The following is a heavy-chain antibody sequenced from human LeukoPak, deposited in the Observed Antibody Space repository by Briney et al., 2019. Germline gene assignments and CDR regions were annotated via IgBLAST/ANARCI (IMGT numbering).Heavy chain of an antibody. CDR3: AGHVAREAWFDP. Sequence: RTSETLSLTCTVSGGSISSGGYYWSWIRQHPGKGLEWIGYIYYSGSTYYNPSLKSRVTISVDTSKNQFSLKLSSVTAADTAVYYCAGHVAREAWFDPWGQGTLVTVSS. D-gene: IGHD2-21*01. CDR1: GGSISSGGYY. CDR2: IYYSGST. J-gene: IGHJ5*02. V-gene: IGHV4-31*03.